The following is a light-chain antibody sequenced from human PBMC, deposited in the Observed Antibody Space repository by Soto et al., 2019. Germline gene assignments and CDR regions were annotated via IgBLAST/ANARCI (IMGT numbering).Light chain of an antibody. V-gene: IGLV2-14*01. CDR3: SSYTTRSTLACV. Sequence: QSVLTQPASVSGSPGQSITISCTGTTRDVGGYNFVSWYQHHPGEAPKLMIYEVSNRPSGVSHRFSASKSGNTASLTISGLQAEDEADYYCSSYTTRSTLACVFGTGTKVTVL. J-gene: IGLJ1*01. CDR2: EVS. CDR1: TRDVGGYNF.